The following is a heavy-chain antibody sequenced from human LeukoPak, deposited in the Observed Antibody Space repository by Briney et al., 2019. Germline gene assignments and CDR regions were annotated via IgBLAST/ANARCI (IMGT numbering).Heavy chain of an antibody. CDR3: ATYYGSPLNWFDP. Sequence: PSETLSLTCTVSGGSISSGDYYWSWIRQPPGKGLEWIGYIYYSGSTYYNPSLKSRVTISVDMSKNQFSRKLTSVTAADTAVYYSATYYGSPLNWFDPWGQGTLVTVSS. CDR1: GGSISSGDYY. D-gene: IGHD3-10*01. CDR2: IYYSGST. V-gene: IGHV4-30-4*01. J-gene: IGHJ5*02.